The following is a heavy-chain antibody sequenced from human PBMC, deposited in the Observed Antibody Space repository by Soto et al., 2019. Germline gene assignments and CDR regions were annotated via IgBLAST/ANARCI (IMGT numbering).Heavy chain of an antibody. D-gene: IGHD3-22*01. CDR2: IYYSGST. J-gene: IGHJ4*02. V-gene: IGHV4-31*03. Sequence: SETLSLTCTVSGGSISSGGYYWSWIRQHPGKGLEWIGYIYYSGSTYYNPSLKSRVTISVDTSKNQFSLKLSSVTAADTAVYYCARGPTPDYYDSSGYFGYWGQGTLVTVSS. CDR1: GGSISSGGYY. CDR3: ARGPTPDYYDSSGYFGY.